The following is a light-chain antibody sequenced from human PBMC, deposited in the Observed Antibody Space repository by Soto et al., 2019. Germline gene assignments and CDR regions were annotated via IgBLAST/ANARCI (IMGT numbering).Light chain of an antibody. CDR3: QQYSNWPVT. J-gene: IGKJ3*01. CDR2: GAS. V-gene: IGKV3D-15*01. CDR1: QSVNTN. Sequence: IVMTQSPATLSVSPWERATLSGRASQSVNTNVAWYQKKPGHAPRLLIYGASNRATGIPDRFSGSGSGTDFNLTISRLETEDFAVYYCQQYSNWPVTFGPGTKVDIK.